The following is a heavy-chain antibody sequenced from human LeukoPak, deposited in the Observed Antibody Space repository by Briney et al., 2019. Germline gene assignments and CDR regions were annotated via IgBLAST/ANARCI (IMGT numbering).Heavy chain of an antibody. J-gene: IGHJ3*02. D-gene: IGHD3-16*02. CDR2: IIPIVGTA. V-gene: IGHV1-69*08. Sequence: GSSVKVSCKASGGTFSNYTISWVRQAPGQRLEWMGRIIPIVGTANCAQNFQGRVTITADKSTSTAYMELSSLRSEDTAVYYCARYLVIRGDAFDIWGQGTMVTVSS. CDR3: ARYLVIRGDAFDI. CDR1: GGTFSNYT.